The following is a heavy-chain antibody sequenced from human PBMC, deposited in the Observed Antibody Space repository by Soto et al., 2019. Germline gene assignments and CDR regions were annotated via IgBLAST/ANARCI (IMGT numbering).Heavy chain of an antibody. J-gene: IGHJ4*02. CDR3: ARGTHYDIDY. D-gene: IGHD4-17*01. CDR1: GNTFTNYF. Sequence: QVQLVQSGAEVKKPGASVKVSCKASGNTFTNYFVHWVRQAPGQGLEWLGVINPSGDATSLGKKSDGRVVMTRDTSTTTASLALSGLRSDATAGYYCARGTHYDIDYWGQGTLVTVSS. CDR2: INPSGDAT. V-gene: IGHV1-46*01.